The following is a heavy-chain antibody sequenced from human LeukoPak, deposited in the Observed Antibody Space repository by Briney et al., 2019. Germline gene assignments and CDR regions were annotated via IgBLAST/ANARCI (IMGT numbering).Heavy chain of an antibody. CDR2: IIPIFGTA. CDR3: ARDRGYSSGWYEFDY. Sequence: SVKVSCKASGYTFTSYGISWVRQAPGQGLEWMGGIIPIFGTANYAQKFQGRVSITADESTSTAYMELSSLRSEDTAVYYCARDRGYSSGWYEFDYWGQGTLVTVSS. V-gene: IGHV1-69*13. J-gene: IGHJ4*02. D-gene: IGHD6-19*01. CDR1: GYTFTSYG.